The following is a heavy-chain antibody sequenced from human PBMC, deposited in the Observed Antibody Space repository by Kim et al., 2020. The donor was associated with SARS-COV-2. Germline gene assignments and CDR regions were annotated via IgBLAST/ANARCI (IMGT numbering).Heavy chain of an antibody. CDR1: GFAFRSYS. V-gene: IGHV3-21*01. D-gene: IGHD1-1*01. CDR3: AREHVTWNDPGGRYHSYGLDA. CDR2: ISSSGVFI. Sequence: GGSLRLSCEASGFAFRSYSMNWVRQAPGKGLEWLSSISSSGVFIYYADSVKGRFTISRDNAKNALYLQMTNLRADDTSVYYCAREHVTWNDPGGRYHSYGLDAWGQGTTVTVSS. J-gene: IGHJ6*02.